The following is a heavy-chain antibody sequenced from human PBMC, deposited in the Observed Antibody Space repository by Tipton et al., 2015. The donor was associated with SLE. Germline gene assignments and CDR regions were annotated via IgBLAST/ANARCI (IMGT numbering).Heavy chain of an antibody. CDR3: ARALGSTSCPDI. CDR1: GGSFSGYY. D-gene: IGHD2-2*01. J-gene: IGHJ3*02. V-gene: IGHV4-34*01. CDR2: INHSGST. Sequence: TLSLTCAVYGGSFSGYYWCWIRQPPGKGLEWIGEINHSGSTNNNPSLKSRVTISVDTSKNQFSLKLSSVTAADTAVYYCARALGSTSCPDIWGQGTMVTVSS.